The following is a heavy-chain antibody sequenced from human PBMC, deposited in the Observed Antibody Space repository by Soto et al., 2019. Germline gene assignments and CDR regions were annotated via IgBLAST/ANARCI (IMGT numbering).Heavy chain of an antibody. V-gene: IGHV3-23*01. CDR3: AKELRELVGPHDAFDI. Sequence: GGSLRLSCAASGFTFSSYAMSWVRQAPGKGLEWVSSISGSGGSTYYADSVKGRFTISRDNSKNTLYLQMNSLRAEDTAVYYCAKELRELVGPHDAFDIWGQGTMATVSS. CDR2: ISGSGGST. CDR1: GFTFSSYA. J-gene: IGHJ3*02. D-gene: IGHD6-6*01.